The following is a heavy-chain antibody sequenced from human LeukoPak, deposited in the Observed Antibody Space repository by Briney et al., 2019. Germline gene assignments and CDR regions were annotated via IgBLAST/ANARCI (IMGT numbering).Heavy chain of an antibody. CDR3: ATVYSSSPLRPMDV. CDR1: GFTFNTYV. Sequence: GGSLRLSCAASGFTFNTYVMGWVRQAPGKGLEWVSAISGSGGGTYYVDSVKGRFTISRDNSKNTLYLQMNSLRAEDTAVYYCATVYSSSPLRPMDVWGQGTTVTVSS. J-gene: IGHJ6*02. CDR2: ISGSGGGT. D-gene: IGHD2-2*01. V-gene: IGHV3-23*01.